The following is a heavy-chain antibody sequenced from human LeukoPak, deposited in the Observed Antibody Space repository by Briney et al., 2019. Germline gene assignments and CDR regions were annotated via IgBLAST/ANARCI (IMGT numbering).Heavy chain of an antibody. D-gene: IGHD6-19*01. Sequence: GGSLRLSCAASGFTFSSYAMSWVRQAPGKGLEGVSVISGGGGSTYYADSVKGRFTISRDNSKNTLRLQMNSLRAEDTAVYYCAKGRGSISWYLGFDYWGQGTLVTVSS. CDR1: GFTFSSYA. CDR3: AKGRGSISWYLGFDY. V-gene: IGHV3-23*01. CDR2: ISGGGGST. J-gene: IGHJ4*02.